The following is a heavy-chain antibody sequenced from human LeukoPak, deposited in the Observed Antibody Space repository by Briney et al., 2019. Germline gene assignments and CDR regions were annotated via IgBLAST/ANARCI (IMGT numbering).Heavy chain of an antibody. CDR3: AKAIAGTSALDY. J-gene: IGHJ4*02. Sequence: GGSLRLSCAASGFMFGDYAMHWVRQAPGKGLEWVSLISWDSGHTFYADSVKGRFTISRDNSKNSLYLQMNSLRVEDSALYYCAKAIAGTSALDYWGQGTLVTVSS. V-gene: IGHV3-43D*03. CDR2: ISWDSGHT. CDR1: GFMFGDYA. D-gene: IGHD3-22*01.